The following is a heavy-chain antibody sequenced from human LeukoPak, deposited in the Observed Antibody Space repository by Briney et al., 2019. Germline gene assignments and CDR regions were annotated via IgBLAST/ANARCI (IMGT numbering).Heavy chain of an antibody. CDR2: FDPEDGET. V-gene: IGHV1-24*01. CDR1: GYTLTELS. CDR3: ATGIVVVPPAMSSGYYYYMDV. J-gene: IGHJ6*03. Sequence: ASVKVSCKVSGYTLTELSMHWVRQAPGKGLEWMGGFDPEDGETIYAQKFQGRVTMTEDTSTDTAYMELSSLRSEDTAVYYYATGIVVVPPAMSSGYYYYMDVWGKGPKVTVSS. D-gene: IGHD2-2*01.